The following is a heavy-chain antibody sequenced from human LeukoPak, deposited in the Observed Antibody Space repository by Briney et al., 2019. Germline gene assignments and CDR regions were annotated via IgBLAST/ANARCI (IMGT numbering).Heavy chain of an antibody. Sequence: ASVKVSRKASGYTFTSYGISWVRQAPGQGLEWMGWISAYNGNTNYAQKLQGRVTMTTDTSTSTAYMELRSLRSDDTAVYYCARDGIVVVPAAIPFFDYWGQGTLVTVSS. CDR3: ARDGIVVVPAAIPFFDY. V-gene: IGHV1-18*01. J-gene: IGHJ4*02. CDR2: ISAYNGNT. D-gene: IGHD2-2*01. CDR1: GYTFTSYG.